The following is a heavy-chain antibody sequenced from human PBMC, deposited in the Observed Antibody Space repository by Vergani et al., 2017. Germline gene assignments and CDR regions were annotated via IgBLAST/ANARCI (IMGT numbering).Heavy chain of an antibody. V-gene: IGHV3-11*01. CDR2: ISSSGSTI. CDR1: GFTFSDYY. J-gene: IGHJ4*02. Sequence: QVQLVESGGGVVQPGRSLRLSCAASGFTFSDYYMSWIRQAPGKGLEWVSYISSSGSTIYYADSVKGRFTISRDNAKNSLYLQMNSLRAEDTAVYYCARDPVTTLPLVYWGQGTLVTVSS. D-gene: IGHD4-17*01. CDR3: ARDPVTTLPLVY.